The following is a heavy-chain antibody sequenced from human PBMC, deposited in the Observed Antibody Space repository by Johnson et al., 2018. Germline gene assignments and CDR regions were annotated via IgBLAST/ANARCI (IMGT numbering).Heavy chain of an antibody. J-gene: IGHJ6*03. Sequence: VQLQESGGGVVRPGGSLRLSCAASGFMFDDYGMSWVRQGPGKGLEWVSGIIWNGGSTGYADSVKGRFTLSRDNSKNTLYLQMNSLRAEDTAVYYCARDLGYCSGGSCPDYYYYYMDVWGKGTTVTVSS. D-gene: IGHD2-15*01. V-gene: IGHV3-20*04. CDR2: IIWNGGST. CDR1: GFMFDDYG. CDR3: ARDLGYCSGGSCPDYYYYYMDV.